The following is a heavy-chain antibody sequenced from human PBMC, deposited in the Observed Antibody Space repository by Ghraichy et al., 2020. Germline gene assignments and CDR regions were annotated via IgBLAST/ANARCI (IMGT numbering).Heavy chain of an antibody. CDR3: ARFKAAAKGKEANWFDP. CDR2: IYYSGST. CDR1: GGSISSYY. V-gene: IGHV4-59*08. J-gene: IGHJ5*02. D-gene: IGHD6-13*01. Sequence: SETLSLTCTVSGGSISSYYWSWIRQPPGKGLEWIGYIYYSGSTNYNPSLKSRVTISVDTSKNQFSLKLSSVTAADTAVYYCARFKAAAKGKEANWFDPWGQGTLVTVSS.